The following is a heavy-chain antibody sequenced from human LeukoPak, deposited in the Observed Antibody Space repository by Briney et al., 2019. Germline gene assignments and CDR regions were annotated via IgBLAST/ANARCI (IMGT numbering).Heavy chain of an antibody. CDR3: AKDNYDILTGYRSRIV. Sequence: GGSLRLSRAASGFTFSSYAMSWVRQAPGKGLEWVSAISGSGGSTYYADSVKGRFTISRDNSKNTLYLQMNSLRAEDTAVYYCAKDNYDILTGYRSRIVWGQGTLVTVPS. CDR1: GFTFSSYA. D-gene: IGHD3-9*01. V-gene: IGHV3-23*01. CDR2: ISGSGGST. J-gene: IGHJ4*02.